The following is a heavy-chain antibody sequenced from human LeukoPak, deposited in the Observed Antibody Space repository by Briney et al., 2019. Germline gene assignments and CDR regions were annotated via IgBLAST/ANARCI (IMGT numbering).Heavy chain of an antibody. CDR2: ISTSSIYI. CDR3: ARGKEVVPAAGNWFDP. CDR1: GFTFSSYS. Sequence: GGSLRLSCAASGFTFSSYSMNWVRQAPGKGLEWVSSISTSSIYIYYADSVKGRFTISRDNAKNSLYLHMNSLRAEDTAVYYCARGKEVVPAAGNWFDPWGQGTLVTVSS. D-gene: IGHD2-2*01. J-gene: IGHJ5*02. V-gene: IGHV3-21*01.